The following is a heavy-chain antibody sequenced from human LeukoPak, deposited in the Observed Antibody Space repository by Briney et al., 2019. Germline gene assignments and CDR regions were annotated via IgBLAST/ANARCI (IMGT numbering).Heavy chain of an antibody. CDR1: GGTFSSYA. CDR3: AREYSSSSFQWDAFDI. CDR2: IIPIFGTA. Sequence: ASVKVSCKASGGTFSSYAISWVRQAPGQGLEWMGGIIPIFGTANYAQKFQGRVTITTDESTSTAYMELSSLRSEDTAAYYCAREYSSSSFQWDAFDIWGQGTMVTVSS. D-gene: IGHD6-6*01. J-gene: IGHJ3*02. V-gene: IGHV1-69*05.